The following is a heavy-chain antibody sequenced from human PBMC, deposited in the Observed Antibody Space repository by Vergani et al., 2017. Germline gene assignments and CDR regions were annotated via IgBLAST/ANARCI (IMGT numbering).Heavy chain of an antibody. D-gene: IGHD3-10*01. Sequence: EVQLLVSGGGLVQPGGSLRLSCAASGFTFSSYDRSWVRQGPGKGVEWVSAISGSGGSTYYADSVKGRFTISRDNSKNTLYLQMNSLRGEDTAVYYCAKDSHYYGSGYPPGYWGQGTLVTVSS. J-gene: IGHJ4*02. V-gene: IGHV3-23*01. CDR1: GFTFSSYD. CDR3: AKDSHYYGSGYPPGY. CDR2: ISGSGGST.